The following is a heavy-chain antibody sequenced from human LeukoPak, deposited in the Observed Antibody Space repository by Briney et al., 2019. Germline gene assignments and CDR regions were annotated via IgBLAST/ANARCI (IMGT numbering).Heavy chain of an antibody. Sequence: GGSLRLSCAASGVTLSSYAMSWARQAPGKGLEWVSGISSSGSGGNTYYAGSVKGRFSISRDNSKNTLYLQMDSLRAEDTALYYCAKRVVVGATSPYSDFQDWGQGTLVTVSS. V-gene: IGHV3-23*01. CDR3: AKRVVVGATSPYSDFQD. D-gene: IGHD1-26*01. CDR2: ISSSGSGGNT. J-gene: IGHJ1*01. CDR1: GVTLSSYA.